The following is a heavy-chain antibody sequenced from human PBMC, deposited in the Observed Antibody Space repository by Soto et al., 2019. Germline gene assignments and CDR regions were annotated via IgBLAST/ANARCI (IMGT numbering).Heavy chain of an antibody. CDR2: INVYNGNT. V-gene: IGHV1-18*01. D-gene: IGHD3-22*01. Sequence: ASVKVSCKASGYTFTKYGISWVRQAPGQGLECMGWINVYNGNTDYVEKLQGRVTMTTYSSTSTAYMELRSLRSDDTALFYCARGVGYSDSSGYPFDYWGQGTLVTVSS. CDR3: ARGVGYSDSSGYPFDY. J-gene: IGHJ4*02. CDR1: GYTFTKYG.